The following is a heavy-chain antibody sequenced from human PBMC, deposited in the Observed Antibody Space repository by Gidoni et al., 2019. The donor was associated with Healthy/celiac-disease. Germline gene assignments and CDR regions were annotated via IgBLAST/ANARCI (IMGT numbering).Heavy chain of an antibody. CDR1: GFTFSSYG. V-gene: IGHV3-30*18. J-gene: IGHJ1*01. CDR2: ISYEGSNK. Sequence: QVQLAESGGGVVLPASSLRLSCAAPGFTFSSYGMHWVHQAPGKGLEWVAVISYEGSNKYYADAVKGRFTISRDNSKNTLYLQMNSLRAEDTAVYYCAKEAYQLMLQHWGQGTLVTVSS. CDR3: AKEAYQLMLQH. D-gene: IGHD2-2*01.